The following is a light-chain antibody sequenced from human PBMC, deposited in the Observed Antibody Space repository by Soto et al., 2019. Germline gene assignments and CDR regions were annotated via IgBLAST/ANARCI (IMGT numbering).Light chain of an antibody. J-gene: IGKJ1*01. CDR3: QQYDTYSPT. CDR1: QSIGSW. V-gene: IGKV1-5*01. CDR2: DAS. Sequence: GDRVTITCRASQSIGSWLAWYQQKPGKAPKFLIYDASSLEAGVPSRFSGSGSGTEFTLTISSLQPDDFATYYCQQYDTYSPTFGQGTKVEIK.